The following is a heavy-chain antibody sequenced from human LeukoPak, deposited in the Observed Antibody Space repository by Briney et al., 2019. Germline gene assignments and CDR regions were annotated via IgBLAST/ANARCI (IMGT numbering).Heavy chain of an antibody. Sequence: GGSLRVSCAASGFTISSYAMSWVRQVPGKGLEGVSGTSGSGHSTYYADSVKVRFTTSRDNSKNTLYLQMNSLRAEDSALYYCAKLTYYDFWSGYQYFQHWGQGTLVTVSS. CDR3: AKLTYYDFWSGYQYFQH. D-gene: IGHD3-3*01. CDR1: GFTISSYA. CDR2: TSGSGHST. J-gene: IGHJ1*01. V-gene: IGHV3-23*01.